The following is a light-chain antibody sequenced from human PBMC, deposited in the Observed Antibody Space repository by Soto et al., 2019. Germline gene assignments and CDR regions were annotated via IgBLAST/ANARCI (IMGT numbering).Light chain of an antibody. V-gene: IGKV1-39*01. CDR1: QSISSY. CDR2: AAS. Sequence: DIQMTQSPSSLSASVGDRVTITCRASQSISSYLNWYQQKPGKAPKLLIYAASSLQSGVPSRFSGSGSGTDFTLTISSLQPEDFATYYCQQSYSTLWTFGQGTKVEFK. CDR3: QQSYSTLWT. J-gene: IGKJ1*01.